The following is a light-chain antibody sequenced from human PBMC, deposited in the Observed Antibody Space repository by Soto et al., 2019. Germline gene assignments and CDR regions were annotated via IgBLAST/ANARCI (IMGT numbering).Light chain of an antibody. CDR3: SSYTSSSTLV. CDR1: SSDVGGYNY. J-gene: IGLJ1*01. CDR2: EVS. Sequence: QSVLTQPASVSGSPGQSITISCTGTSSDVGGYNYVSWYQQHPGKAPKLMIYEVSNRPSGVSNRFSGSKSGNTASLTISGLQAVDEADYYCSSYTSSSTLVFGTGTKLTV. V-gene: IGLV2-14*01.